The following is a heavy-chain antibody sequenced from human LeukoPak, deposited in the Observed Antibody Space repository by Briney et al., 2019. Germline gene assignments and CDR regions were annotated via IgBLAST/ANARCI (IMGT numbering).Heavy chain of an antibody. CDR2: IYYSGST. CDR1: GVSISSDGYY. V-gene: IGHV4-31*03. Sequence: PSETLSLTCTVSGVSISSDGYYWSWIRQHPGKGREWIGYIYYSGSTYYNPSLKSRVTISVDTSKNQFSLKLSSVTAADTAVYYCARTKSRGWYSEVDYWGQGTLVTVSS. J-gene: IGHJ4*02. CDR3: ARTKSRGWYSEVDY. D-gene: IGHD6-19*01.